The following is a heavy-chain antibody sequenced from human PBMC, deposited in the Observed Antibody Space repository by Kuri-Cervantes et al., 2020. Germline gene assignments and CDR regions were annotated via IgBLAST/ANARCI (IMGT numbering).Heavy chain of an antibody. CDR1: GFTFDDYA. D-gene: IGHD6-19*01. CDR2: ISWNSGSI. J-gene: IGHJ4*02. Sequence: LSLTCAASGFTFDDYAMHWVRPASGEGLEGVSGISWNSGSIGYADSVKGRFTIHRDNAKNTLYLQMNSLRAEDTAVYYCAKHKSPVRDYWGQGTLVTVSS. CDR3: AKHKSPVRDY. V-gene: IGHV3-9*01.